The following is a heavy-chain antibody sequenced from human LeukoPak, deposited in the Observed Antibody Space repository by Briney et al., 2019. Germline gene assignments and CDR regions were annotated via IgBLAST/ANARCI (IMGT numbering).Heavy chain of an antibody. D-gene: IGHD3-22*01. CDR1: GFTFSGSA. CDR2: IRSKANNYAT. V-gene: IGHV3-73*01. J-gene: IGHJ4*02. CDR3: TRRDNYDNSD. Sequence: EGSLRLSCAASGFTFSGSAMHWVRQASGKGLEWVGRIRSKANNYATAYAASVKGRFTIFRDDSKNTAYLQMNSLKTEDTAVYYCTRRDNYDNSDWGQGTLVTVSS.